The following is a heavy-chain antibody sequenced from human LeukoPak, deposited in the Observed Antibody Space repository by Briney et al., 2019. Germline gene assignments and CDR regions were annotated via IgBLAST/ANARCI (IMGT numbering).Heavy chain of an antibody. CDR2: IYYGGST. J-gene: IGHJ3*02. Sequence: PSETLSLTCTVSGVTISSYCWSWIRQPPGKGLEWMGYIYYGGSTNYKPSLESRVTISVDTSKNQFSLELSSVTAADTALYYCARANYYDSSGYSRGAFDIWGPGTMVTVSS. CDR3: ARANYYDSSGYSRGAFDI. V-gene: IGHV4-59*08. D-gene: IGHD3-22*01. CDR1: GVTISSYC.